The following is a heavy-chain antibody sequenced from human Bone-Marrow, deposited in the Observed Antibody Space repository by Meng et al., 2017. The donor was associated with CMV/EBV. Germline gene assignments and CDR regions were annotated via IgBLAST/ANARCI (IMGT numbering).Heavy chain of an antibody. Sequence: GESLKISCAASGFTLSSYAMSWVRQAPGKGLQWVAVIYSGDGTTYYADSVKGRFTISRDNSKNTLYLQMNSLRVDDTAVYYCAKGVERSSTTTGYYGMDVWGQGTTVTVSS. CDR2: IYSGDGTT. J-gene: IGHJ6*02. V-gene: IGHV3-23*03. CDR3: AKGVERSSTTTGYYGMDV. D-gene: IGHD2-2*01. CDR1: GFTLSSYA.